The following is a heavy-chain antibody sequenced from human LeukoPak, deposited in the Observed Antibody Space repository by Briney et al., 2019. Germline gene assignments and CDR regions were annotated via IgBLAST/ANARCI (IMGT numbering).Heavy chain of an antibody. D-gene: IGHD2-15*01. Sequence: GSLRLSCAASGFTFSSYAMSWVRQPPGKGLEWIGEINHSGSTNYNPSLKSRVTISVDTSKNQFSLKLSSVTAADTAVYYCARALGYCSGGSCPRTYYFDYWGQGTLVTVSS. CDR3: ARALGYCSGGSCPRTYYFDY. J-gene: IGHJ4*02. CDR1: GFTFSSYA. CDR2: INHSGST. V-gene: IGHV4-34*01.